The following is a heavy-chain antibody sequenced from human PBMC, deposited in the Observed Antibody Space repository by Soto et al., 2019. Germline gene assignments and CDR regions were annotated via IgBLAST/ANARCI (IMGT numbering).Heavy chain of an antibody. V-gene: IGHV3-15*07. CDR1: GFTFSNAW. CDR3: TMHTALKRSSSLLASFDY. J-gene: IGHJ4*02. Sequence: GGSLRLSCAASGFTFSNAWMNWVRQAPGKGLEWVGRIKSKTDGGTTDYAAPVKGRFTISRDDSKNTLYLQMNSLKTEDTAVYYCTMHTALKRSSSLLASFDYWGQGTLVTVSS. CDR2: IKSKTDGGTT. D-gene: IGHD5-18*01.